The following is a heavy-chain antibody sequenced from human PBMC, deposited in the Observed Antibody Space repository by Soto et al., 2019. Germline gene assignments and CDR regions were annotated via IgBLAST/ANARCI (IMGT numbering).Heavy chain of an antibody. V-gene: IGHV3-30-3*01. CDR1: GFTFSSYA. CDR3: ARVSRILSGDYGNGEGYYFDY. J-gene: IGHJ4*02. Sequence: GGSLRLSCAASGFTFSSYAMHWVRQAPGKGLEWVAVISYDGSNKYYADSVKGRFTISRDNSKNTLYLQMNGLRAEDTAVYYCARVSRILSGDYGNGEGYYFDYWGQGTLVTVSS. D-gene: IGHD3-9*01. CDR2: ISYDGSNK.